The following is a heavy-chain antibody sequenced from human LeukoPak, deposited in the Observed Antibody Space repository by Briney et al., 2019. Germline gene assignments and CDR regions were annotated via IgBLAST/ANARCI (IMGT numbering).Heavy chain of an antibody. CDR3: AREGIAVAGTPSFDY. Sequence: ASVKVSCKASGGTLSSYAISRVRQAPGQGLEWMGGIIPIFGTANYAQKFQGRVTITADESTSTAYMELSSLRSEDTAVYYCAREGIAVAGTPSFDYWGQGTLVTVSS. D-gene: IGHD6-19*01. CDR2: IIPIFGTA. J-gene: IGHJ4*02. CDR1: GGTLSSYA. V-gene: IGHV1-69*13.